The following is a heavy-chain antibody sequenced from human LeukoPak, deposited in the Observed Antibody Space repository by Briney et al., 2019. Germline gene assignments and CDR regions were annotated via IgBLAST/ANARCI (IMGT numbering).Heavy chain of an antibody. CDR2: IGGSGGNT. CDR3: AKDSTMSGSYCGMDV. D-gene: IGHD3-22*01. V-gene: IGHV3-23*01. Sequence: GGSLRLSCAASGFTFSSYAMSWVRQAPGKGLEWVSGIGGSGGNTYYADSVKGRFTISRDNSKNTLYLQMNSLRAEDTAVYYCAKDSTMSGSYCGMDVWGRGTTVTVSS. J-gene: IGHJ6*02. CDR1: GFTFSSYA.